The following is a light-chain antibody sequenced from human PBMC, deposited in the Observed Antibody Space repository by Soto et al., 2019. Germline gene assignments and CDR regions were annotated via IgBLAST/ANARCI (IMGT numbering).Light chain of an antibody. CDR2: DAS. CDR1: QSISSW. V-gene: IGKV1-5*01. CDR3: QQYNTYSWT. J-gene: IGKJ1*01. Sequence: DIEMTQSPSTLSASVGDRVTITCRASQSISSWLAWYQQKPGKAPKLLIYDASSLESGVPSRFSGSGSGTEFTRTISSLQPDDFATYSCQQYNTYSWTFGQGTKVEIK.